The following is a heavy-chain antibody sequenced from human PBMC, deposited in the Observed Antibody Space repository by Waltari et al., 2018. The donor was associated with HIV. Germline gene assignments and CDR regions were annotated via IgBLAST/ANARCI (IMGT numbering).Heavy chain of an antibody. CDR2: ISSTSTI. Sequence: EVQLVESGGGLVQPGGSLRLSCAASGFTFSTYSMKWVRQAPGKGLEWISYISSTSTIYYADSVKGRFTISRDNAKNSLYLQINSLRAEDTAVYYCARGSSGWYSPFDYWGQGTLVTVSS. CDR1: GFTFSTYS. V-gene: IGHV3-48*01. D-gene: IGHD6-19*01. J-gene: IGHJ4*02. CDR3: ARGSSGWYSPFDY.